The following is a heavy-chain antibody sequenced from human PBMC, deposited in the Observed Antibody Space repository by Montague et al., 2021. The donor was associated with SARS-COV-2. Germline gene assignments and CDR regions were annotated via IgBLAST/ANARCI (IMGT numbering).Heavy chain of an antibody. CDR1: GASVSSTNW. CDR2: ISHRGTA. V-gene: IGHV4-4*02. J-gene: IGHJ4*02. D-gene: IGHD3-22*01. CDR3: ARVSYDNTGYPRGFDF. Sequence: SETLSLTCTVSGASVSSTNWWSWVRQPPGKGLEWVGEISHRGTANYSPSLKSRATMSVDESGDQFFLKLSSVTAADTAVYYCARVSYDNTGYPRGFDFWGQGALVTVSS.